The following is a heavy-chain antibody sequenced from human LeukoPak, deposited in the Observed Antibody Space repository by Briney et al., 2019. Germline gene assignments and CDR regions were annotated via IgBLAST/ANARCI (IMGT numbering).Heavy chain of an antibody. CDR3: TTLGFWSGP. CDR2: IGPAGDT. CDR1: GVTFSGYD. V-gene: IGHV3-13*01. Sequence: HPGESLRLSCAASGVTFSGYDLHWVRQSTRKGLEWVSAIGPAGDTYYSGSVKGRFTISREDAQNSLYLQMNSLRAEDTAVYYCTTLGFWSGPWGQGTLVTVSS. D-gene: IGHD3-3*01. J-gene: IGHJ5*02.